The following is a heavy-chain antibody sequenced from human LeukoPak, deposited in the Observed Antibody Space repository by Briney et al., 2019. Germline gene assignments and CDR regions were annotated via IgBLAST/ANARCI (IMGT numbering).Heavy chain of an antibody. CDR1: GYSFTSHW. D-gene: IGHD3-22*01. CDR2: IYPGDSDT. J-gene: IGHJ4*02. Sequence: GESLKISCKGSGYSFTSHWIGWVRQMPGKDLEWMGIIYPGDSDTRYSPSFQGQVTISADKSISTAYLQWTSLKASDTGIYYCARRGSSGYYYIFDYWGQGTLVTVSS. V-gene: IGHV5-51*01. CDR3: ARRGSSGYYYIFDY.